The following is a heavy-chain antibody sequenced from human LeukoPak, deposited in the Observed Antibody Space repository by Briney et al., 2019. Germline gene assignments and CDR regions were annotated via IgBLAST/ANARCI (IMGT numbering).Heavy chain of an antibody. CDR2: IYPGDSDT. D-gene: IGHD3-22*01. Sequence: YWSWIRQPAGKGLEWMGIIYPGDSDTRYSPSFQGQVTISADKSISTAYLQWSSLKAPDTAMYYCARQMPDYYDSSGYLAFDIWGQGTMVTVSS. J-gene: IGHJ3*02. V-gene: IGHV5-51*01. CDR3: ARQMPDYYDSSGYLAFDI. CDR1: YW.